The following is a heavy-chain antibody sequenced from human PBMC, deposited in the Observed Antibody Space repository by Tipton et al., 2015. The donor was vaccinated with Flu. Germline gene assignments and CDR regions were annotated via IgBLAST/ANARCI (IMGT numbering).Heavy chain of an antibody. V-gene: IGHV4-4*07. CDR3: AKGPYSGDWYRFNY. Sequence: TLSLTCTVSGSSISSDYYWGWIRQPAGKGLEWIGRIYSSGSTNYNPSLKSRVTMSVDTSRNQFSLRLTSVTAADTAVYYCAKGPYSGDWYRFNYWGQGTLVTVSS. CDR2: IYSSGST. CDR1: GSSISSDYY. J-gene: IGHJ4*02. D-gene: IGHD6-19*01.